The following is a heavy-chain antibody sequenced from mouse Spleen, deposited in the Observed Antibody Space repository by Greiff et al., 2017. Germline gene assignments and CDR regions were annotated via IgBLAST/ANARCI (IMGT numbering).Heavy chain of an antibody. CDR2: IDPSDSYT. D-gene: IGHD1-1*01. CDR3: ASRRHYYGSSPPAMDY. CDR1: GYTFTSYW. Sequence: QVQLQQPGAELVMPGASVKLSCKASGYTFTSYWMHWVKQRPGQGLEWIGEIDPSDSYTNYNQKFKGKATLTVDKSSSTAYMQLSSLTSEDSAVYYCASRRHYYGSSPPAMDYWGQGTSVTVSS. V-gene: IGHV1-69*01. J-gene: IGHJ4*01.